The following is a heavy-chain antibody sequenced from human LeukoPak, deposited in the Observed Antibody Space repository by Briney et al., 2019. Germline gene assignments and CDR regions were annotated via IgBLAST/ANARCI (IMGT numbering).Heavy chain of an antibody. J-gene: IGHJ6*03. CDR2: IIPIFGTA. CDR3: ARGYCSSTSCPNHYYYYYMDV. D-gene: IGHD2-2*01. Sequence: SVKVSCKASGGTFSSYAISWVRQAPGQGLEWMGGIIPIFGTANYAQKFQGRVTITADESTSTAYMEQSSLRSEDTAVYYCARGYCSSTSCPNHYYYYYMDVWGKGPRSPSP. CDR1: GGTFSSYA. V-gene: IGHV1-69*13.